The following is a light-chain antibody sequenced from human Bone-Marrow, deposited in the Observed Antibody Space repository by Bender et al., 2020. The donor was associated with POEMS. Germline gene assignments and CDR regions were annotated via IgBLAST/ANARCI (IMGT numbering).Light chain of an antibody. CDR2: DDN. CDR1: KIGRKS. CDR3: QVWDSSSDHPV. V-gene: IGLV3-21*02. Sequence: SYVLTQPPSVSVAPGQTASITCGGNKIGRKSVHWYQQKPGRAPILVVYDDNDRPSGIPERFSGSDSENTATLTISRVEAGDEADYYCQVWDSSSDHPVFGGGTKLTVL. J-gene: IGLJ2*01.